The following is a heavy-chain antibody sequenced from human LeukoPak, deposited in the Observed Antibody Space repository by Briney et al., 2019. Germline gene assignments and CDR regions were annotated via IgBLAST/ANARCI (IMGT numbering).Heavy chain of an antibody. J-gene: IGHJ4*02. CDR2: ISSSGST. CDR3: ARVAYSGYDYRGYFDY. V-gene: IGHV4-61*02. D-gene: IGHD5-12*01. Sequence: SQTLSLTCTVSGDSISSGDYYWSWIRQPAGKGLEWIGRISSSGSTNYNPSLKSRLTISVDTSKNQFSLKLSSVTAADTAVYYCARVAYSGYDYRGYFDYWGQGTLVTVSS. CDR1: GDSISSGDYY.